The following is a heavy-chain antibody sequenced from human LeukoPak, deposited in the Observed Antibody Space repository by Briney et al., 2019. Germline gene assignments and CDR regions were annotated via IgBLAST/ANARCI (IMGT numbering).Heavy chain of an antibody. V-gene: IGHV3-74*01. J-gene: IGHJ6*02. CDR1: GFTLSSYW. CDR2: INSDGSST. Sequence: PGGSLRLSCAGSGFTLSSYWMHWVRQAPGKGLVWVSRINSDGSSTTYADSVKGRFTISRDNAKNTVYLQMNSLRAEDTAVYYCASVLKTGYYSPDYYYYGLDVWGQGTTVTVSS. CDR3: ASVLKTGYYSPDYYYYGLDV. D-gene: IGHD3-9*01.